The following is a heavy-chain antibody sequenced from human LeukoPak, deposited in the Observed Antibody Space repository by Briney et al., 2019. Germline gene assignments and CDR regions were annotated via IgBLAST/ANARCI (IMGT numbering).Heavy chain of an antibody. CDR1: GFTFSSYG. CDR2: ISYDGSNK. V-gene: IGHV3-30*18. Sequence: GGSLRLSCAASGFTFSSYGIHWVRQAPGKGLEWVAIISYDGSNKYYADSVKGRFTISRDNSKNTLYLQMNSLRAEDTSMYYCAKDGIVVSYFDYWGQGTLVIVSS. CDR3: AKDGIVVSYFDY. J-gene: IGHJ4*02. D-gene: IGHD3-22*01.